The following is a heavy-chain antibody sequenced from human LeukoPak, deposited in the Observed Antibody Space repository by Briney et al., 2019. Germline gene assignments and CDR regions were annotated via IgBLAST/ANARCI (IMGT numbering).Heavy chain of an antibody. J-gene: IGHJ3*02. Sequence: GGSLRLSCAASGFTFSSCAMSWVRQAPGKGLEWVSAIFGSGSSTYYADSVKGRFTISRDNSKNTLYLQMNSLRAEGTAVYYCAKDRVRFSRRVDAFDIWGRGTMVTVSS. V-gene: IGHV3-23*01. D-gene: IGHD6-13*01. CDR3: AKDRVRFSRRVDAFDI. CDR1: GFTFSSCA. CDR2: IFGSGSST.